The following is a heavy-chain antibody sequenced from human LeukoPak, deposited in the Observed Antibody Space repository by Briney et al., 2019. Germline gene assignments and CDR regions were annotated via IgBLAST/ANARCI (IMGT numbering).Heavy chain of an antibody. CDR1: GGTFSSYA. V-gene: IGHV1-69*04. D-gene: IGHD3-22*01. CDR3: ARDLRNYYDSSGYPWSPEYFQH. Sequence: SVKVSCKASGGTFSSYAISWVRQAPGQGLEWMGRIIPILGIANYAQKFQGRVTITADKSTSTAYMELSSLRSEDTAVYYCARDLRNYYDSSGYPWSPEYFQHWGQGTLVTVSS. J-gene: IGHJ1*01. CDR2: IIPILGIA.